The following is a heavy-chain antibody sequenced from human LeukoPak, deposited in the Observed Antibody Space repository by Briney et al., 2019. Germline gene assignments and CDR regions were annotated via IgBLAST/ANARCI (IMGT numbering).Heavy chain of an antibody. D-gene: IGHD5-18*01. CDR3: ARGGAYSYGSGAFDI. J-gene: IGHJ3*02. V-gene: IGHV1-2*02. CDR2: INPNSGGT. Sequence: ASVKVSCKASGYTFTGYYVYWVRQAPGQGLEWMGWINPNSGGTNYAQKFQGRVIMTRDTSISTAYMELSSLRSDDTAVYYCARGGAYSYGSGAFDIWGQGTMVTVSS. CDR1: GYTFTGYY.